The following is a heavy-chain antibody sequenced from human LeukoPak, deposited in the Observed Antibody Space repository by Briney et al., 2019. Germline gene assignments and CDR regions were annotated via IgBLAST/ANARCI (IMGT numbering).Heavy chain of an antibody. J-gene: IGHJ6*03. CDR2: INHSGST. Sequence: SETLSLTCAVYGGSFSGYYWSWIRQPPGKGLEWIGEINHSGSTNYNPSLKSRVTISVDTSKNLFSLKLSSVTAADTAVYYCARMVTDTYYYYYYIDVWGKGTTVTVSS. CDR1: GGSFSGYY. D-gene: IGHD2-21*02. CDR3: ARMVTDTYYYYYYIDV. V-gene: IGHV4-34*01.